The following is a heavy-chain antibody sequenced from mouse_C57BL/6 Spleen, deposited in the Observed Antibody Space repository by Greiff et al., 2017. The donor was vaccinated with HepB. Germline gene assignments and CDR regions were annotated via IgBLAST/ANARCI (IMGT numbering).Heavy chain of an antibody. CDR3: ARTHYDYDGRLDY. Sequence: EVQLVESGGGLVKPGGSLKLSCAASGFTFSDYGMHWVRQAPEKGLEWVAYISSGSSTIYYADTVKGRFTISRDNAKNTLFLQMTSLRSEDTAMYYCARTHYDYDGRLDYWGQGTTLTVSS. D-gene: IGHD2-4*01. CDR2: ISSGSSTI. V-gene: IGHV5-17*01. J-gene: IGHJ2*01. CDR1: GFTFSDYG.